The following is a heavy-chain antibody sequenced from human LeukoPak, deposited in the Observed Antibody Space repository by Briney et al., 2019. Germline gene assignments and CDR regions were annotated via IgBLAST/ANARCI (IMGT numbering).Heavy chain of an antibody. CDR1: GFTFSNYW. D-gene: IGHD3-3*01. CDR2: ISSDGSRT. Sequence: PGGSLRLSCAASGFTFSNYWMHWVRQTPGKGLVWVSRISSDGSRTTYADSFKGRFTISRDNAKNTLYLQMNSLRAEDTAVYYCARDNYDFWGPWGQGTLVTVTS. V-gene: IGHV3-74*01. J-gene: IGHJ5*02. CDR3: ARDNYDFWGP.